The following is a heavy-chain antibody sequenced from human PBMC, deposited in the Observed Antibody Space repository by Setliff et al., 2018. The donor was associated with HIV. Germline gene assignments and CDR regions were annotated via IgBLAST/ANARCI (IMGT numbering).Heavy chain of an antibody. CDR3: ARGFAGGLFYFDS. CDR2: IYNSDTT. Sequence: TSETLSLTCTVSGGSISSYYWSWIRQPPGKGLEWIGYIYNSDTTNYNPSLKSRVTMSIDMSKNQFSLNLTSVTAADTAVYYCARGFAGGLFYFDSWGQGTLVTVSS. D-gene: IGHD2-15*01. CDR1: GGSISSYY. V-gene: IGHV4-4*09. J-gene: IGHJ4*02.